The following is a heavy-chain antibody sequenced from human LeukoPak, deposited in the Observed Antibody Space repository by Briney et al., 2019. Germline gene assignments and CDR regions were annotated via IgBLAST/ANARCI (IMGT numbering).Heavy chain of an antibody. CDR2: IYYSGST. CDR1: GGSISSYY. J-gene: IGHJ3*02. Sequence: PSETLSLTCTVSGGSISSYYWSWIQQPPGKGLEWIGYIYYSGSTNYNPSLKSRVTISLDTSKNQFSLKLNSVTAADTAVYYCARRRRIAAAGTDAFDIWGQGTMVTVSS. D-gene: IGHD6-13*01. CDR3: ARRRRIAAAGTDAFDI. V-gene: IGHV4-59*08.